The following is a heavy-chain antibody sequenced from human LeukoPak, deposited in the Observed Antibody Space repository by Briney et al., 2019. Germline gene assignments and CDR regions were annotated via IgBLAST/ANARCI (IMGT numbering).Heavy chain of an antibody. V-gene: IGHV3-15*01. J-gene: IGHJ4*02. CDR2: IKNNANGGTT. Sequence: PGGSLRLSCKVSGITFTHAYMNWVRQAPGKGLELIGLIKNNANGGTTDYAAPVQGRFTISRDDSENTLYLEMNSLKTEDTAIYYCTTDLNFYYIEGYPFWGQGTLVTVSS. CDR1: GITFTHAY. D-gene: IGHD3-10*01. CDR3: TTDLNFYYIEGYPF.